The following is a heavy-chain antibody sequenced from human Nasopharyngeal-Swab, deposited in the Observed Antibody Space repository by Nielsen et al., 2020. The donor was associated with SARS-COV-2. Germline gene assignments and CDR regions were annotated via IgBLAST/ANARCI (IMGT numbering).Heavy chain of an antibody. Sequence: WIRQPPGKGLEWLALIDRDDDKYYSASLKTRLTISKDTSKNQVVLTMTNMDTVDTATYYCARLRGDSYGIDYWGQGTLVTVSS. CDR2: IDRDDDK. V-gene: IGHV2-70*01. J-gene: IGHJ4*02. D-gene: IGHD5-18*01. CDR3: ARLRGDSYGIDY.